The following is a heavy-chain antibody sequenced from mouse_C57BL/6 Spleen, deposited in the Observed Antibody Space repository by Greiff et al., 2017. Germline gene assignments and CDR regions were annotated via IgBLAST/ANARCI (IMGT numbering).Heavy chain of an antibody. CDR2: IDPSDSYT. D-gene: IGHD4-1*02. J-gene: IGHJ2*01. CDR1: GYTFTSYW. CDR3: ASQLGPFDY. V-gene: IGHV1-59*01. Sequence: QVQLQQPGAELVRPGTSVKLSCKASGYTFTSYWMHWVKQRPGQGLEWIGVIDPSDSYTNYNQKFKGKATLTVDTSSSTAYMQLSSLTSEDSAVYYCASQLGPFDYWGQGTTRTVSS.